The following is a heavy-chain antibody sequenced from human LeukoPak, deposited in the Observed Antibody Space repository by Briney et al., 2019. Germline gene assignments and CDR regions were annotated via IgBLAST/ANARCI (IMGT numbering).Heavy chain of an antibody. CDR1: GFTFSSYG. V-gene: IGHV3-30*19. CDR2: IWYDGSNK. J-gene: IGHJ4*02. D-gene: IGHD3-3*01. CDR3: ARTPHHDSYDFWSGYPYYFDY. Sequence: PGGSLRLSCAASGFTFSSYGMHWVRQAPGKGLEWVAVIWYDGSNKYYADSVKGRFTISRDNSKNTLYLQMNSLRAEDTAVYYCARTPHHDSYDFWSGYPYYFDYWGQGTLVTVSS.